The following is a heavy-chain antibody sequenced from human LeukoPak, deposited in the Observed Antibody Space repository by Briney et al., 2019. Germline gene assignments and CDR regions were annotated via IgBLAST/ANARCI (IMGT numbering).Heavy chain of an antibody. CDR1: GFSFSSYA. J-gene: IGHJ6*03. CDR3: AKVGKAGSSIPHYMDV. Sequence: PGGSLRLSCEASGFSFSSYAMSWVRQAPGKGLEWVSGISGSGGTTYYTDSVKGRFTFSRDNSKNTVYLQMNSLRAEDTAVYHCAKVGKAGSSIPHYMDVWGKGTAVTVSS. V-gene: IGHV3-23*01. CDR2: ISGSGGTT. D-gene: IGHD6-13*01.